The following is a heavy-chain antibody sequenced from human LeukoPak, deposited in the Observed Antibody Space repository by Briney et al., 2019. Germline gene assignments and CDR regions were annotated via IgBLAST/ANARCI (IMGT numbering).Heavy chain of an antibody. J-gene: IGHJ4*02. Sequence: ASVKVSCKASGYTFTGYYMHWVRQAPGQGLEWMGWIKPNSGGTSYAQKFQGRVTMTRDTSISTAYMELSRLRSDDTAMYYCARYYIEGRCFDYWGQGTLVTVSS. V-gene: IGHV1-2*02. CDR3: ARYYIEGRCFDY. CDR1: GYTFTGYY. CDR2: IKPNSGGT. D-gene: IGHD3-10*01.